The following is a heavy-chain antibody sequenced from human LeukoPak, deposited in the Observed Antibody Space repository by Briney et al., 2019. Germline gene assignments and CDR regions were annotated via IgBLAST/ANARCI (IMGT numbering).Heavy chain of an antibody. CDR2: INPNSGGT. CDR3: ARDKGGYSGYDFDY. D-gene: IGHD5-12*01. J-gene: IGHJ4*02. Sequence: GTSVKVSCKASGYTFTGYYMRWVRQAPGQGLEWMGWINPNSGGTNYAQKFQGRVTMTRDTSISTAYMELSRLRSDDTAVYYCARDKGGYSGYDFDYWGQGTLVTVSS. V-gene: IGHV1-2*02. CDR1: GYTFTGYY.